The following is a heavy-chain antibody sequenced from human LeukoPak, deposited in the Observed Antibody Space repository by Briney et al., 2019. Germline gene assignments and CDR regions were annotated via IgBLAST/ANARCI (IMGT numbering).Heavy chain of an antibody. CDR1: RFTFSNYS. CDR3: ARVPDNYDILTGYDTPLG. Sequence: GGSPRLSCAASRFTFSNYSMNWVRQAPGKGLEWVSFISSSSSYIYYADSVKGRFTISRDNAKNSLYLQMNSLRVEDTAVYYCARVPDNYDILTGYDTPLGWGQGTLVTVSS. D-gene: IGHD3-9*01. J-gene: IGHJ4*02. V-gene: IGHV3-21*06. CDR2: ISSSSSYI.